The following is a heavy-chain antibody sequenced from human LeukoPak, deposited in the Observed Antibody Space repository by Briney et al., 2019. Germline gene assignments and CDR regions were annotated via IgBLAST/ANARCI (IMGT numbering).Heavy chain of an antibody. V-gene: IGHV3-30-3*01. CDR1: GFTFSSYA. CDR2: ISYDGSNK. Sequence: GGSLRLSCAASGFTFSSYAMHWVRQAPGKGLEWVAVISYDGSNKYYADSVKGRFTISRDNSKNTLYLQMNSLRAEDTAVYYCARDWRSSSWYEGGDYWGQGTLVTVSS. D-gene: IGHD6-13*01. CDR3: ARDWRSSSWYEGGDY. J-gene: IGHJ4*02.